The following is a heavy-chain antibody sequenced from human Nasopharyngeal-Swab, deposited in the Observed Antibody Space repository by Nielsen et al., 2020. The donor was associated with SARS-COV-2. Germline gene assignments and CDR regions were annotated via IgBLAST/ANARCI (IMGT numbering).Heavy chain of an antibody. V-gene: IGHV3-48*04. D-gene: IGHD3-3*01. Sequence: GESLKISCAASGFTFSSYAMSWVRQAPGKGLEWVSAISSSSSSTIYYADSVKGRFTISRDNAKNSLYLQMNSLRAEDTAVYYCARWSGYYYYYGMDVWGQGTTVTVSS. CDR2: ISSSSSSTI. J-gene: IGHJ6*02. CDR1: GFTFSSYA. CDR3: ARWSGYYYYYGMDV.